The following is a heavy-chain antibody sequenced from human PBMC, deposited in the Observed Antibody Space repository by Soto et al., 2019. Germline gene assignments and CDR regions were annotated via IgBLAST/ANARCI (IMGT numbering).Heavy chain of an antibody. CDR1: GFTFSSYA. V-gene: IGHV3-30-3*01. CDR2: ISYDGSNK. CDR3: ARDRSRSAPQDYYFDY. J-gene: IGHJ4*02. D-gene: IGHD2-15*01. Sequence: GGSLRLSCAASGFTFSSYAMHWVRQAPGKGLEWVAVISYDGSNKYYADSVKGRFTISRDNSKNTLYLQMNSLRAEDTAVYYCARDRSRSAPQDYYFDYWGQGTLVTVSS.